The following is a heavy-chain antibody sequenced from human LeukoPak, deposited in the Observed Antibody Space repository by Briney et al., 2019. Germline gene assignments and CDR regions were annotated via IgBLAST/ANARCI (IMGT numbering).Heavy chain of an antibody. Sequence: PSETLSLTCSVSGVSIRSSSFYWGWIRQPPGKGLEWIGSIYYSGSTYYRPSLKGRVTMSVDTSKNQFSLRLSSVTAADTAVYYCARGLRWDLTISGTSTFDYWGQGSLVTVSS. J-gene: IGHJ4*02. CDR1: GVSIRSSSFY. CDR3: ARGLRWDLTISGTSTFDY. CDR2: IYYSGST. V-gene: IGHV4-39*01. D-gene: IGHD1-26*01.